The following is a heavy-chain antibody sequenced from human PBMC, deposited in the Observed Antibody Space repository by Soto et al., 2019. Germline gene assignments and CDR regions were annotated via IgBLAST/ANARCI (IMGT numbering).Heavy chain of an antibody. CDR3: ARSGYCSGGSCVYYYYGMDV. V-gene: IGHV3-33*01. CDR1: GFTFSSYG. CDR2: IRYDGSNK. D-gene: IGHD2-15*01. J-gene: IGHJ6*02. Sequence: QVQLVESGGGVVQPGRSLRLSCAASGFTFSSYGMHWVRQAPGKGLEWVAVIRYDGSNKYYADSVKGRFTISRDNSKNTLYLQMNSLRAEDTAVYYCARSGYCSGGSCVYYYYGMDVWGQGTTVTVSS.